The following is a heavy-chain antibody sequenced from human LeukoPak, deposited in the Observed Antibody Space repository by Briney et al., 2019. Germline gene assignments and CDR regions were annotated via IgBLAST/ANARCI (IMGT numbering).Heavy chain of an antibody. CDR2: ISAYNGNT. J-gene: IGHJ4*02. V-gene: IGHV1-18*01. D-gene: IGHD3-3*01. CDR3: ARDLNDFWSGSDYFDY. CDR1: GYTFTSYG. Sequence: ASVKVSCKASGYTFTSYGISWVRQAPGQGLGWMGWISAYNGNTNYAQKLQGRVTMTTDTSTSTAYMELRSLRSDDTAVYYCARDLNDFWSGSDYFDYWGQGTLVTVSS.